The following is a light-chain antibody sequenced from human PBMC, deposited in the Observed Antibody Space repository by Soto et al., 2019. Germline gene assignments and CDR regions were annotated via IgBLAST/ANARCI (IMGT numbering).Light chain of an antibody. CDR3: QQYGNSPGT. CDR2: GAS. Sequence: EIVLTQSPGTLSLSPGEGATISCRASQSVSSSYLAWYQQRPGQAPRLLIYGASSRATGIPDRFSGSGSETDFTLTISRLEPEDSAVYYCQQYGNSPGTFGQGTKVEIK. V-gene: IGKV3-20*01. CDR1: QSVSSSY. J-gene: IGKJ1*01.